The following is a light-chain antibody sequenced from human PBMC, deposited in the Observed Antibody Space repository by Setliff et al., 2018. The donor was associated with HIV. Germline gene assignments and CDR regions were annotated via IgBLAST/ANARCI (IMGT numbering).Light chain of an antibody. CDR3: QSYDSSLSGWV. CDR1: NSNVGADYD. V-gene: IGLV1-40*03. Sequence: QSALTQPPSVSGAPGQTVTISCAGSNSNVGADYDVHWYQHLPGTAPKLLVYLNTKRPSWVPDRFSASKSGASASLAITGLQAEDEADYYYQSYDSSLSGWVFGGGTKVTVL. J-gene: IGLJ3*02. CDR2: LNT.